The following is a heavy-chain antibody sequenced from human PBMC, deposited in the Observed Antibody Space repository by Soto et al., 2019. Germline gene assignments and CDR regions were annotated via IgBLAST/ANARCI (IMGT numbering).Heavy chain of an antibody. V-gene: IGHV1-69*13. CDR1: GGTFSSYA. Sequence: GASVKVSCKASGGTFSSYAISWVRQAPGQGLEWMGGIIPIFGTANYAQKFQGRVTIIADESTSTAYMELSSLRSEDTAVYYCARDESAARTSYGSGYYYYYGMDVWGQGTTVTVSS. CDR2: IIPIFGTA. J-gene: IGHJ6*02. CDR3: ARDESAARTSYGSGYYYYYGMDV. D-gene: IGHD5-18*01.